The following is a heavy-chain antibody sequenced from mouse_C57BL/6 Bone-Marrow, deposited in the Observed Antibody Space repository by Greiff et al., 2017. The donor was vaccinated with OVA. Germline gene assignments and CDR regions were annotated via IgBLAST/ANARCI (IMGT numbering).Heavy chain of an antibody. CDR1: GYTFTSYG. Sequence: QVQLQQPGAELARPGASVKLSCKASGYTFTSYGIRWVKQSPGQGLEWIGEIYPRSGNTYYNEKFKGKATLTADKSSSTAYMELRSLTSEDSAVYFCARGGAMDYWGQGTSVTVSS. J-gene: IGHJ4*01. CDR2: IYPRSGNT. V-gene: IGHV1-81*01. CDR3: ARGGAMDY.